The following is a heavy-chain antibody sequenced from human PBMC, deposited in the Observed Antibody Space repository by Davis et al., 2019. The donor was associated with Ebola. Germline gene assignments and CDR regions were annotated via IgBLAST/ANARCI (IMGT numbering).Heavy chain of an antibody. V-gene: IGHV4-59*01. CDR2: IYYSGST. CDR1: GGSISSYY. Sequence: PSETLSLTCTVSGGSISSYYWSWIRQPPGKGLEWIGYIYYSGSTNYNPSLKSRVTISVDTSKNQFSLKLSSVTAADTAVYYCARDGPMTTVTTYAFDIWGQGTMVTVSS. D-gene: IGHD4-17*01. CDR3: ARDGPMTTVTTYAFDI. J-gene: IGHJ3*02.